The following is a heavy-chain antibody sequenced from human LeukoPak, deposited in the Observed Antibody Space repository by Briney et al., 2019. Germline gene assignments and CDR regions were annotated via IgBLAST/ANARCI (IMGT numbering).Heavy chain of an antibody. Sequence: GGSLRLSCADSEFILSTYAMNWVRQAPGRGLEWVSAISGSGGSTYYADSVKGRFTISRDNSKNTLYLQMNSLRAEDTAVYYCAKDLVDPWGQGTLVTVSS. CDR2: ISGSGGST. CDR3: AKDLVDP. J-gene: IGHJ5*02. CDR1: EFILSTYA. V-gene: IGHV3-23*01.